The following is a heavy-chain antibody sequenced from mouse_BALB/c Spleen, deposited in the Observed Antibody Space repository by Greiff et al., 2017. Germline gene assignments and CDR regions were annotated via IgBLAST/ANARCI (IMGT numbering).Heavy chain of an antibody. Sequence: EVHLVESGGGLVKPGGSLKLSCAASGFTFSSYAMSWVRQTPEKRLEWVASISSGGSTYYPDSVKGRFTISRDNARNILYLQMSSLRSEDTAMYYCARVDYGNSWFAYWGQGTLVTVSA. CDR3: ARVDYGNSWFAY. CDR2: ISSGGST. D-gene: IGHD2-1*01. V-gene: IGHV5-6-5*01. J-gene: IGHJ3*01. CDR1: GFTFSSYA.